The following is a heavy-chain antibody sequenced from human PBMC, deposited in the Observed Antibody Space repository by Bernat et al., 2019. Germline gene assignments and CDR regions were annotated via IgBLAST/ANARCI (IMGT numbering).Heavy chain of an antibody. V-gene: IGHV4-39*01. CDR3: ARGSGSGWDYYYYMDV. D-gene: IGHD6-19*01. J-gene: IGHJ6*03. Sequence: QLQLQESGPGLVKPSETLSLTCTVSGGSISSSSYYWGWIRQPLGKGLEWIGSIYYSGSTYYNPSLKSRVTISVDTSKNQFSLKLSSVTAADTAVYYCARGSGSGWDYYYYMDVWGKGTTVTVSS. CDR2: IYYSGST. CDR1: GGSISSSSYY.